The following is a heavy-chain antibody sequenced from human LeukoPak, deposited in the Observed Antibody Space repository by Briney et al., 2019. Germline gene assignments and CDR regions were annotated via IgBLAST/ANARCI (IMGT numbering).Heavy chain of an antibody. CDR1: GYTVPNNV. V-gene: IGHV1-18*01. D-gene: IGHD3-22*01. J-gene: IGHJ1*01. CDR2: ISAYNGNT. Sequence: ASVKVSCTASGYTVPNNVFGWYRQALGQGLGWMGGISAYNGNTNYAQKLQGRVTMTTDTYTSTAYEVLRSLRSDDTAVYYCARYYYESRGSWLPFHHYGHGTLVIVSS. CDR3: ARYYYESRGSWLPFHH.